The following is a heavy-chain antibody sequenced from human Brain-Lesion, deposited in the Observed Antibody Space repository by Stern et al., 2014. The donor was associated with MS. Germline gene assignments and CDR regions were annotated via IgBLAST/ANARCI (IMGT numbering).Heavy chain of an antibody. CDR2: ISWNSGTI. V-gene: IGHV3-9*01. Sequence: QLVESGGDLVQPGRSLRLSCAALGFTFADYAMHLVLQAPGKGLEWLAGISWNSGTIGYADSVKGRFTTSRDNAYSSLYLQMNSLRPEDTALYYCARDITGSSAYFAYWGQGTLVTVSS. J-gene: IGHJ4*02. D-gene: IGHD1-14*01. CDR1: GFTFADYA. CDR3: ARDITGSSAYFAY.